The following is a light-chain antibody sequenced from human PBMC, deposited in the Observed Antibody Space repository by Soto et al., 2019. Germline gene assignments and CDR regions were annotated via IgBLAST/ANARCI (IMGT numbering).Light chain of an antibody. CDR1: SSDVGGFNY. CDR3: SSYTSSSTPCV. V-gene: IGLV2-14*01. Sequence: QAVVTQPASVSGSPGQSITISCTGASSDVGGFNYVSWYQQHPGKAPQLMIYDVSYRPSGVSNRFSGSKSGNTASLTISGLQAEDEADYYCSSYTSSSTPCVFGTGTKLTVL. CDR2: DVS. J-gene: IGLJ1*01.